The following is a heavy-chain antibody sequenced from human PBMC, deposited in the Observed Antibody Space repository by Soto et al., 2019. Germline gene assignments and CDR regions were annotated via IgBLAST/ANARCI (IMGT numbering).Heavy chain of an antibody. D-gene: IGHD3-10*01. Sequence: QVQLVQFGAEVKKPGASVKVSCKTSSYTYIKYAISWVRQARGQGIEWMGWISAYNGDTNYAQKLQGRVTMTTDTSTSTAYMELRSLRSDDTAIYYCARDGYYSGSGSYYSDYWGQGTLVTVSS. J-gene: IGHJ4*02. V-gene: IGHV1-18*01. CDR2: ISAYNGDT. CDR3: ARDGYYSGSGSYYSDY. CDR1: SYTYIKYA.